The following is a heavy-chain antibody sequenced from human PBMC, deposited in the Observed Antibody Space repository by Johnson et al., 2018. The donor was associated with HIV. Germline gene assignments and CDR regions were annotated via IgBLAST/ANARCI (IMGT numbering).Heavy chain of an antibody. D-gene: IGHD3-3*01. CDR3: STVGYDFWSGFLGHDAFDM. CDR2: IKSKSDGGTT. V-gene: IGHV3-15*01. J-gene: IGHJ3*02. CDR1: GFIFSNAW. Sequence: VQLVESGGGVVQPGRSLRLSCAASGFIFSNAWVSWVRQAPGKGLEWVGRIKSKSDGGTTDYAAPVKGRFTISRDDSKNMLYLQMKSLKTEDTAVYYCSTVGYDFWSGFLGHDAFDMWGQGTMVTVSS.